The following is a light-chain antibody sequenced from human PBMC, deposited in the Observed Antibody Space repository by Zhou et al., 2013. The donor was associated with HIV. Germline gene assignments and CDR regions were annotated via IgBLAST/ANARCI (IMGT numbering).Light chain of an antibody. CDR3: QQAHSFLYT. J-gene: IGKJ2*01. CDR2: DAS. Sequence: AIQLTQSPSSLSASVGDRVTITCRASQGINSALAWYQQKPGKAPKLLIHDASGLQSGVPSRFSGSGSGTDYTLTISSLQPEDFANYYCQQAHSFLYTFGQGTKVETK. V-gene: IGKV1-13*02. CDR1: QGINSA.